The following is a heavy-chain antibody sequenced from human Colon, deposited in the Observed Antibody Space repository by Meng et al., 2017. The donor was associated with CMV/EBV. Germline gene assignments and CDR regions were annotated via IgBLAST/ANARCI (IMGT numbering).Heavy chain of an antibody. D-gene: IGHD3-10*01. CDR2: IYSNGRI. Sequence: QLQESGPGLVKPAETLSLTFTVSGGSISGHYWTWIRRPAGEGLQWLGRIYSNGRIDENYSLRSRVTISVDTSKNQLSLRLTSVTAADTAVYYCGRAGARGVPIDVWGRGTLVTVSS. J-gene: IGHJ1*01. CDR1: GGSISGHY. V-gene: IGHV4-4*07. CDR3: GRAGARGVPIDV.